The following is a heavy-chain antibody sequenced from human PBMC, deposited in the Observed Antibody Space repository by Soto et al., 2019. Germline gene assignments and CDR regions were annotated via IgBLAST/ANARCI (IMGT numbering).Heavy chain of an antibody. D-gene: IGHD3-10*01. CDR1: GFTFSSYW. Sequence: PGGSLRLSCAASGFTFSSYWMSWVRQAPGKGLEWVANIKQDGSEKYYVDSVKGRFTISRDNAKNSLYLQMNSLRAEDTAVYYCAREVFPYGSGHYYYGMDVWGQGTTVTVSS. CDR2: IKQDGSEK. V-gene: IGHV3-7*03. J-gene: IGHJ6*02. CDR3: AREVFPYGSGHYYYGMDV.